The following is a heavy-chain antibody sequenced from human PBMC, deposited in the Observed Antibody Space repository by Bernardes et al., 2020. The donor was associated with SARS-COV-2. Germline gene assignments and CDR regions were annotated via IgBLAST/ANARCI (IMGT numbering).Heavy chain of an antibody. J-gene: IGHJ4*02. CDR3: TRGLELELITWFDY. D-gene: IGHD1-7*01. CDR2: MFYSGTT. Sequence: SETLSLTCSVSGGSISRTSFYWGWIRQPPGKGLEWIGNMFYSGTTYYNPSLKTRVTISINTSKNQFSLKLTSVTAADTAVYYCTRGLELELITWFDYWGQGTLVTVSS. CDR1: GGSISRTSFY. V-gene: IGHV4-39*01.